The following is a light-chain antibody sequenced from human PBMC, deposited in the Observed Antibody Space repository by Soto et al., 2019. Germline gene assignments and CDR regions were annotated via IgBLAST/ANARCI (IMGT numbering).Light chain of an antibody. CDR3: QQYNSYPTWP. CDR1: QSISSW. Sequence: DIQRTQSPSILASSVGDRVTITCRASQSISSWLAWYQQKPGKDPKVLIYDASSLESGFPSRFSGNGPGTEFTLTISSLQPDDFATYYCQQYNSYPTWPVRQGTNVEIK. CDR2: DAS. J-gene: IGKJ1*01. V-gene: IGKV1-5*01.